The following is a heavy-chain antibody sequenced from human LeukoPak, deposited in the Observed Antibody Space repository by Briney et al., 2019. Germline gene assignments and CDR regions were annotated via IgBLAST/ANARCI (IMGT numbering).Heavy chain of an antibody. V-gene: IGHV1-2*02. Sequence: GASVKVSCKASGYTFTGYFMHWVRQAPGQGLEWMGWINPNIGATKYARKFQGRVTMTRDTSISTAYMELNSLRAEDTALYYCARPTSGWYAGGFDYWGQGILVTVSS. J-gene: IGHJ4*02. D-gene: IGHD6-19*01. CDR3: ARPTSGWYAGGFDY. CDR2: INPNIGAT. CDR1: GYTFTGYF.